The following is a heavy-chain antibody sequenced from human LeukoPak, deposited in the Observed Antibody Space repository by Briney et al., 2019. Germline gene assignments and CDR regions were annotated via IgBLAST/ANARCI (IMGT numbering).Heavy chain of an antibody. D-gene: IGHD6-13*01. Sequence: SETLSLTCTVSGGSISSYYWSWIRQPPGKGLEWIGYIYYSGSTNYNPSLKSRVTISVDTSKNQFSLKLSSVTAADTAVYYCARRSSSSWYRNWFDPWGQGTLVTVSS. CDR2: IYYSGST. CDR1: GGSISSYY. V-gene: IGHV4-59*12. CDR3: ARRSSSSWYRNWFDP. J-gene: IGHJ5*02.